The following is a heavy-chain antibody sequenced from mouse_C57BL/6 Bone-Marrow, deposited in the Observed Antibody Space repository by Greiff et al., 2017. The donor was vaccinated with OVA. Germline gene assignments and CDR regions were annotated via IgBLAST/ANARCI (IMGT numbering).Heavy chain of an antibody. Sequence: DVHLVESGGGLVQPGGSLKLSCAASGFTFSDYGMAWVRQAPRKGPEWVAFISNLAYSIYYADTVTGRFTISRENAKNTLYLEMSSLRSEDTAMYYCARTNYYGSSYDAMDYWGQGTSVTVSS. D-gene: IGHD1-1*01. J-gene: IGHJ4*01. CDR3: ARTNYYGSSYDAMDY. CDR1: GFTFSDYG. CDR2: ISNLAYSI. V-gene: IGHV5-15*01.